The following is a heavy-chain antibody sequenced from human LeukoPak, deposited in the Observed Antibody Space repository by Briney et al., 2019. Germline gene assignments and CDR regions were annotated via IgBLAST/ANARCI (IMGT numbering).Heavy chain of an antibody. V-gene: IGHV4-34*01. CDR1: GFTFSSYS. CDR3: ARAPGWTIAARPFDY. Sequence: GSLRLSCAASGFTFSSYSMNWIRQPPGKGLEWIGEINRSGSTDYNPSLKSRVTISVDTSKNQFSLKMTSVTAADTAVYYCARAPGWTIAARPFDYVGQGALVTVSS. CDR2: INRSGST. D-gene: IGHD6-6*01. J-gene: IGHJ4*02.